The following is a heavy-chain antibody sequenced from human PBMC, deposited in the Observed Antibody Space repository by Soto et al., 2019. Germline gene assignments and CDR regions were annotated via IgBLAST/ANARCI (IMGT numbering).Heavy chain of an antibody. D-gene: IGHD1-1*01. J-gene: IGHJ4*02. CDR1: GFTFSSYW. V-gene: IGHV3-74*01. CDR2: INTDGSNT. CDR3: ARRTDAYNWADY. Sequence: EVQLVESGGGLVQPGGSLRLSCAASGFTFSSYWMHWVRQAPGKGLVWVSRINTDGSNTNYADSVKGRFTISRDNAKNRLFLQMNSLRAEDTAVYYCARRTDAYNWADYWGQGTLVTVSS.